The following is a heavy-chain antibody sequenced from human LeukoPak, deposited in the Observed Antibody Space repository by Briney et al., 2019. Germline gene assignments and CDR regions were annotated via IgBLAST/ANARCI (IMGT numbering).Heavy chain of an antibody. J-gene: IGHJ4*02. V-gene: IGHV4-34*01. Sequence: SETLSLTCAVYGGSFSGYYWSWIRQPPGKGLEWIGEINHSGSTNYNPSLKSRVTISVDTSKNQFPLKLSSVTAADTAVYYCARDYDYVWGSYRKRKYYFDYWGQGTLVTVSS. CDR2: INHSGST. D-gene: IGHD3-16*02. CDR3: ARDYDYVWGSYRKRKYYFDY. CDR1: GGSFSGYY.